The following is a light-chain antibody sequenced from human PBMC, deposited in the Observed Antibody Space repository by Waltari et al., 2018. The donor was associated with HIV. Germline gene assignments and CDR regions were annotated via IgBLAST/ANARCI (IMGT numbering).Light chain of an antibody. J-gene: IGLJ3*02. CDR2: RSK. CDR3: ATWDDSLSGPV. CDR1: SSNIGSNY. V-gene: IGLV1-47*01. Sequence: QSVLTQPPSASGTPGQRVAISCSGSSSNIGSNYVYWYQQLPGTAPKVHTDRSKQRPSGVLDRFSGSQSGTAASLAISALRSEDEADYYCATWDDSLSGPVFGGGTKLTVL.